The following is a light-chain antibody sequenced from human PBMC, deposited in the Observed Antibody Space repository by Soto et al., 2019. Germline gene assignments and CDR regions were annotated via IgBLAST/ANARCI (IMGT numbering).Light chain of an antibody. Sequence: DIQMTQSPSTLSAFVGDRVTITCRASQNIDTWLAWYRQKPGTAPNLLIYDASNLQSGVPSRFSGSGSGTEFTLTISSLQAEDSATYYCQQYNTYPLCFGGGTKVETK. CDR2: DAS. CDR3: QQYNTYPLC. V-gene: IGKV1-5*01. CDR1: QNIDTW. J-gene: IGKJ4*01.